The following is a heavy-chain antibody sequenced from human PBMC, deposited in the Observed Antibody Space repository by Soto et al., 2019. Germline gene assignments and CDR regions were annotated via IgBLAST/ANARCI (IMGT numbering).Heavy chain of an antibody. Sequence: ASVKGSCKASGYTFTSYSMHWVRQAPGQRLEWMGWINAGNGNTKYSQKFQGRVTITRDTSASTAYMELSSLRSEDTAVYYCARVWTTGNDAFDIWGQGTMVTVSS. D-gene: IGHD4-17*01. CDR1: GYTFTSYS. J-gene: IGHJ3*02. CDR3: ARVWTTGNDAFDI. CDR2: INAGNGNT. V-gene: IGHV1-3*01.